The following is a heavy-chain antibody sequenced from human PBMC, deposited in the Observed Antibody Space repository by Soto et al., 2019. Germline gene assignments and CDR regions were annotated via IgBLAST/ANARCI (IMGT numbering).Heavy chain of an antibody. D-gene: IGHD3-22*01. CDR1: GGPFSGYY. Sequence: SDTLSLTCAVYGGPFSGYYWSWIRQPPGKGLEWIGEITHSGSTNYNPSLKSRVTISVDTSKNQFSLRLSSVTASDTAVYYCARASPHYYYDSSGFAGVPFDYWGQGTLVTVSS. V-gene: IGHV4-34*01. CDR3: ARASPHYYYDSSGFAGVPFDY. CDR2: ITHSGST. J-gene: IGHJ4*02.